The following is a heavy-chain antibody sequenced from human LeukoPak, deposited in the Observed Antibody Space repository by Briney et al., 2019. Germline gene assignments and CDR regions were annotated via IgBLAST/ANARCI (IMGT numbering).Heavy chain of an antibody. CDR3: AKVEYDDSSSWYDYFDY. D-gene: IGHD6-13*01. V-gene: IGHV3-21*04. CDR2: ISSSSSYI. CDR1: GFTFSSYS. J-gene: IGHJ4*02. Sequence: GGSLRLSCAASGFTFSSYSMNWVRQAPGKGLEWVSSISSSSSYIYYADSVKGRFTISRDNAKNSLYLQMNSLRAEDTAVYYCAKVEYDDSSSWYDYFDYWGQGTLVTVSS.